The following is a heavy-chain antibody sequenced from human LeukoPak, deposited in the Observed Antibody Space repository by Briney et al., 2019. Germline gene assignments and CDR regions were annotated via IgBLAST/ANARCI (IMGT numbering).Heavy chain of an antibody. CDR3: ARGITAYYDILTGYYTFDY. CDR2: INPTGGST. J-gene: IGHJ4*02. D-gene: IGHD3-9*01. V-gene: IGHV1-46*01. CDR1: GYTFTSYY. Sequence: VASVKVSCKASGYTFTSYYMHWVRQAPGQGLEWMGLINPTGGSTGYAQKFQGRVTMTRDMSTSTDYMELSSLRSEDTAVYYCARGITAYYDILTGYYTFDYWGQGTLVTVSS.